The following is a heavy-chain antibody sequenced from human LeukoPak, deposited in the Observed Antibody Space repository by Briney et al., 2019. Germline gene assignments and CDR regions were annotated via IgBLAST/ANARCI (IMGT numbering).Heavy chain of an antibody. J-gene: IGHJ6*03. V-gene: IGHV3-72*01. Sequence: PGGSLRLSCAASGFTFSDLYMVWVRQAPGKGLEWVVRSRNRAESYKKEYAASVKGRFTISRDYSKNSVYLQMNSLKTEDTAMYYCARESSIFWVVARSYMDVWGKGTTVTVSS. D-gene: IGHD3-3*01. CDR2: SRNRAESYKK. CDR1: GFTFSDLY. CDR3: ARESSIFWVVARSYMDV.